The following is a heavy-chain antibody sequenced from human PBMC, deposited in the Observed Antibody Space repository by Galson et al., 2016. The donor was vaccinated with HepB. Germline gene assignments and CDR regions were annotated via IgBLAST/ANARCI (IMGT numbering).Heavy chain of an antibody. CDR2: TRNKVNSYTK. D-gene: IGHD2/OR15-2a*01. V-gene: IGHV3-72*01. Sequence: SLRLSCAASGFRFSEHYMDWVRQAPGKGLEWVGRTRNKVNSYTKEYAASVKGRFTIARDDSKNSLYLQMNSLKTEDTALYYCARPSGKYSGGFDIWGQGTMVTVSS. J-gene: IGHJ3*02. CDR3: ARPSGKYSGGFDI. CDR1: GFRFSEHY.